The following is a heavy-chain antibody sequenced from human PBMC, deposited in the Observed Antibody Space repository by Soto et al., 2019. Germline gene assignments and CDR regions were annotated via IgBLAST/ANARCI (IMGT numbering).Heavy chain of an antibody. D-gene: IGHD2-15*01. V-gene: IGHV3-30-3*01. CDR1: GFIFSNYS. CDR2: TSYDGSNK. Sequence: QVQLVESGGGVVQPGRSLRLSCTASGFIFSNYSMHWVRQAPGKGLEWVAVTSYDGSNKYYADSVKGRFTISRDNSKNTLYVQMNSLRAEDTAMYYCARDQKDGHCSGGSCHYYYGMDVWGQGTTVTVSS. CDR3: ARDQKDGHCSGGSCHYYYGMDV. J-gene: IGHJ6*02.